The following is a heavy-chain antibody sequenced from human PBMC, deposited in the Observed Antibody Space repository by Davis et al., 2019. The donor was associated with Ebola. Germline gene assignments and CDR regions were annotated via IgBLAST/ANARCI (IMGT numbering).Heavy chain of an antibody. J-gene: IGHJ4*01. V-gene: IGHV4-34*01. CDR3: ARTYSDYYFDY. CDR2: IDHSGRT. D-gene: IGHD2-15*01. CDR1: GFTFSSYS. Sequence: ESLKISCAASGFTFSSYSMNWVRQPPGKGLEWIGEIDHSGRTTWNASLKSRVTISVDTSKNQFSLKLTSVTAADTAVYYCARTYSDYYFDYWGQGTLVTVSS.